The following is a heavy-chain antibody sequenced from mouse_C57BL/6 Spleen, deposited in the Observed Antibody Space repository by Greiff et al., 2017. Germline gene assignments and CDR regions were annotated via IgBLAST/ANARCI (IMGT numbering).Heavy chain of an antibody. V-gene: IGHV1-26*01. CDR1: GYTFTDYY. D-gene: IGHD2-5*01. J-gene: IGHJ4*01. Sequence: VQLQQSGPELVKPGASVKISCKASGYTFTDYYMNWVKQSHGKSLEWIGDINPNNGGTSYNQKFKGKATLTVDKSSSTAYMELRSLTSEDSAVYYCARHYSNFYYAMDYWGQGTSVTVSS. CDR3: ARHYSNFYYAMDY. CDR2: INPNNGGT.